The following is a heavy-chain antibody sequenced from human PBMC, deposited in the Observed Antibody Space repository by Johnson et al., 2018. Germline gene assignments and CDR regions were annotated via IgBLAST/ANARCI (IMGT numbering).Heavy chain of an antibody. CDR2: IGTAGDT. D-gene: IGHD2-15*01. J-gene: IGHJ3*02. CDR1: GFTFSSYW. V-gene: IGHV3-13*01. Sequence: VQLQESGGGLVQPGGSLRLSCAASGFTFSSYWMHWVRQAPGKGLVWVSAIGTAGDTFYQGSVRGRFTISRDNSKNTLYLQMNSLRAEDTAVYYCAKDEGSYNHGAFDIWGQGTMVTVSS. CDR3: AKDEGSYNHGAFDI.